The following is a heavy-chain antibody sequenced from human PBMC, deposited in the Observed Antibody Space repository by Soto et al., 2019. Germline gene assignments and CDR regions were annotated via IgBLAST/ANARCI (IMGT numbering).Heavy chain of an antibody. D-gene: IGHD3-3*01. CDR3: ATYMGTMEYYFDY. CDR1: GGSLSSGGYY. Sequence: SETLSLTCTVSGGSLSSGGYYWSWIRQHPGKGLEWIGYIYYSGSTYYNPSLKSRVTISVDTSKNQFSLKLSSVTAADTAVYYCATYMGTMEYYFDYWGQGTLVNVSS. J-gene: IGHJ4*02. V-gene: IGHV4-31*03. CDR2: IYYSGST.